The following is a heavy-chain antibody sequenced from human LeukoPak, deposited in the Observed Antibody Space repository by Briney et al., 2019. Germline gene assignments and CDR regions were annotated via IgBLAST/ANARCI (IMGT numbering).Heavy chain of an antibody. J-gene: IGHJ4*02. CDR3: AREVVVTAAVDY. CDR2: IIPIFGTA. V-gene: IGHV1-69*01. Sequence: SVKVSCKASGGTFSSYAISWVRQAPGQGLEWMGGIIPIFGTANYAQKFQGRVTITADESTSTAYMELSSLRSEDTAVYYCAREVVVTAAVDYWGQGTLVTVSS. D-gene: IGHD2-21*02. CDR1: GGTFSSYA.